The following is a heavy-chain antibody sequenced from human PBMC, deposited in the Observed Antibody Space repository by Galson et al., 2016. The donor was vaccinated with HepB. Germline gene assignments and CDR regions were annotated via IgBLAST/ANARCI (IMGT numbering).Heavy chain of an antibody. D-gene: IGHD6-6*01. Sequence: SVKASCKASGYTFTNYYIHWVRQAPGQGLEWVGDINPSGTSTSYAQKFQGRVTVSRDTSTSTVYMELSSLRSEDTAVYYCARDLYSSSSGQEGMDIWGQGTTVTVAS. J-gene: IGHJ6*02. CDR1: GYTFTNYY. CDR3: ARDLYSSSSGQEGMDI. CDR2: INPSGTST. V-gene: IGHV1-46*01.